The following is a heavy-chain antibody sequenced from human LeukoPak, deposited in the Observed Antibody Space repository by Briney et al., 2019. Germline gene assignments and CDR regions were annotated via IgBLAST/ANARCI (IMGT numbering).Heavy chain of an antibody. CDR3: AREDIVVVPAAKLPYYYYYMDV. Sequence: GGSLRLSCAASGFTFSDYYMSWIRNAPGKGLEWVSYISSSGSTIYYADSVKGRFTISRGNAKNSLYLQMNSLRAEDTAVYYCAREDIVVVPAAKLPYYYYYMDVWGKGTTVTVSS. J-gene: IGHJ6*03. D-gene: IGHD2-2*01. V-gene: IGHV3-11*04. CDR2: ISSSGSTI. CDR1: GFTFSDYY.